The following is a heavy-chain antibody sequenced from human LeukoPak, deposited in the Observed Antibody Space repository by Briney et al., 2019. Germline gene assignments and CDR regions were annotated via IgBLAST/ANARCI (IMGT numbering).Heavy chain of an antibody. V-gene: IGHV1-69*13. Sequence: GASVEVSCKASGGTFSSYAISWVRQAPGQGLERMGGIIPIFGTANYAQKFQGRVTITADESTSTAYMELSSLRSEDTAVYYCAGSYGSGKNYYYYYYMDVWGKGTTVTISS. CDR1: GGTFSSYA. CDR3: AGSYGSGKNYYYYYYMDV. CDR2: IIPIFGTA. J-gene: IGHJ6*03. D-gene: IGHD3-10*01.